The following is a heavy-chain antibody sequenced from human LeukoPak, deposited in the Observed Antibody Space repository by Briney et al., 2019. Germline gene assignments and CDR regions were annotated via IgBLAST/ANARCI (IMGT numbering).Heavy chain of an antibody. V-gene: IGHV3-23*01. CDR1: GFTFSSYA. Sequence: GGSLRLSCAASGFTFSSYAMSWVRQAPRKGLEWVSSMSGCGGSTLYAVSVKGRFNLSRDNSKNTLYLKVKSLRAEDTAVYYCAKDLKIAAAGDYWGQGTLVTVSS. CDR3: AKDLKIAAAGDY. D-gene: IGHD6-13*01. CDR2: MSGCGGST. J-gene: IGHJ4*02.